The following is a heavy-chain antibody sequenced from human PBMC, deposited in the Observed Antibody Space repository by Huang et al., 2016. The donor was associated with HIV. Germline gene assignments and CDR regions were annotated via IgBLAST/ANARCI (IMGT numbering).Heavy chain of an antibody. CDR3: TRDGVAPDEEFDY. V-gene: IGHV1-2*02. J-gene: IGHJ4*02. D-gene: IGHD5-12*01. CDR1: GYTFADYF. Sequence: QVQLVQSGAEVKKPGASVKVSCKPSGYTFADYFIHWGRQAPGQGLEWMAWLNRKNGATNYAQKFLGRVTVTGDTSINTAYMECSGLTSDDTANYYCTRDGVAPDEEFDYWGQGTLIIVSS. CDR2: LNRKNGAT.